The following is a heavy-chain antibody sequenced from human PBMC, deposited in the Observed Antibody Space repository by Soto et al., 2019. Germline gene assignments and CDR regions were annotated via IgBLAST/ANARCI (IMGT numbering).Heavy chain of an antibody. V-gene: IGHV4-38-2*01. J-gene: IGHJ6*02. CDR2: IYNRGNT. D-gene: IGHD3-3*02. Sequence: PSDTLSLMCAVYGYASSTGYYWGWVRQPPGEGMEWIGRIYNRGNTSYNTSLKSRVTMSVDTSTNQFSLTLNSVTAADTAVYYCARAGVESISNFVVVTPYGLDGWGPVTMVT. CDR3: ARAGVESISNFVVVTPYGLDG. CDR1: GYASSTGYY.